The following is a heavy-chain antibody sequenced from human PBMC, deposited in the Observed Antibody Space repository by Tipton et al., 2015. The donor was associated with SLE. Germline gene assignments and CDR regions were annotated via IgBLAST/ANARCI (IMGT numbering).Heavy chain of an antibody. Sequence: TLSLTCAVSGYSISSGSYWGWIRQPPGKGLEWIGCLFHSGSTYYNPSLKSRVTISVDTSRNQFSLKLNSVTAADTAVYYCARVGLITPDAFDIWGEGTMVTVSS. J-gene: IGHJ3*02. CDR3: ARVGLITPDAFDI. CDR2: LFHSGST. D-gene: IGHD5-24*01. CDR1: GYSISSGSY. V-gene: IGHV4-38-2*01.